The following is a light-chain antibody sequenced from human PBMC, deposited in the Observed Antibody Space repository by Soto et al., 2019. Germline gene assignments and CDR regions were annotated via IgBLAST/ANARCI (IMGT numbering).Light chain of an antibody. CDR2: GAS. J-gene: IGKJ1*01. CDR1: QSVNAN. CDR3: QQYNTWLWT. Sequence: EVVMTQSPATLSVSPGERATLSCRASQSVNANLAWYQQKPGQAPRLLIHGASNRATGIPARFSGSGFGREFNLDISSLQSEDFAVYYCQQYNTWLWTFGQGTKVEI. V-gene: IGKV3-15*01.